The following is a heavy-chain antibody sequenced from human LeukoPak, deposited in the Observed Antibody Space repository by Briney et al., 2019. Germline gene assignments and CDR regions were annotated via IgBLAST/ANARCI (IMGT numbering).Heavy chain of an antibody. J-gene: IGHJ4*02. CDR1: GLTFSSYA. CDR3: TKVATGASYEFGEFQSDY. Sequence: QSGGSLRLSCAASGLTFSSYAMRWARQAPGKGLECVSAISGSGGSTYYAASVKGRFTISRDNSKNTLYLQMNSLRAEDTAVYYCTKVATGASYEFGEFQSDYWGQGTLVTVFS. D-gene: IGHD3-10*01. V-gene: IGHV3-23*01. CDR2: ISGSGGST.